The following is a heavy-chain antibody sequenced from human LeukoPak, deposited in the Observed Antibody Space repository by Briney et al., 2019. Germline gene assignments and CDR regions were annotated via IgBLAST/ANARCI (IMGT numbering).Heavy chain of an antibody. Sequence: PGGSLRLSCAASGFTFSSYAMSWVRQAPGKGLEWVSVISNSGSSTYYADSVKGRFTISRDNSKNTLYLQMNSLRAEDTAVYYCAKKGDYSSSWYGFDYWGQGTLVTVSS. CDR1: GFTFSSYA. V-gene: IGHV3-23*01. D-gene: IGHD6-13*01. CDR3: AKKGDYSSSWYGFDY. J-gene: IGHJ4*02. CDR2: ISNSGSST.